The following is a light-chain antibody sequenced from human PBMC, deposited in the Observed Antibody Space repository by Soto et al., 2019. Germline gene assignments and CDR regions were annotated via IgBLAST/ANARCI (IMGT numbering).Light chain of an antibody. J-gene: IGKJ1*01. CDR3: QQYGSSPRT. CDR1: QSVASNN. Sequence: EDLLTQSPCTLSLSAGERATLSWGASQSVASNNLAWYQQKPGQSPRLVIYGASSRARGIPDRFTGSGSGTDFILTISRLEPEDFAVYYCQQYGSSPRTFGQGTKVDIK. V-gene: IGKV3-20*01. CDR2: GAS.